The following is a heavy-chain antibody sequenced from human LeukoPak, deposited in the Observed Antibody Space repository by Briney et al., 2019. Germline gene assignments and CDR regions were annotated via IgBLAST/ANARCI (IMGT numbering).Heavy chain of an antibody. CDR3: AKDLDHGDIVVVPAAIPPDY. V-gene: IGHV3-23*01. CDR1: GFTFSSYA. J-gene: IGHJ4*02. D-gene: IGHD2-2*02. Sequence: GGSLRLSCAASGFTFSSYAMSWVRQAPGKGLEWVSAISGSGGSTYYADSVKGRFTISRDNSKNTLYLQMNSLRAEDTAVYYCAKDLDHGDIVVVPAAIPPDYWGQGTPVTVSS. CDR2: ISGSGGST.